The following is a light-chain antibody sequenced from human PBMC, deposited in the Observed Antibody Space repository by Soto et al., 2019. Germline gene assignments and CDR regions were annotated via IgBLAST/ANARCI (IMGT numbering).Light chain of an antibody. Sequence: EIVLTRLPGTLFYTQGEKATLSSRASQSVSSSYLAWYQQKPGQAPRLLIYGASSRATGIPDRFSGSGSGTDFTLTISRLEPEDFAVYYCQQYGSSPKTFGQGTKVDIK. V-gene: IGKV3-20*01. CDR2: GAS. CDR1: QSVSSSY. CDR3: QQYGSSPKT. J-gene: IGKJ1*01.